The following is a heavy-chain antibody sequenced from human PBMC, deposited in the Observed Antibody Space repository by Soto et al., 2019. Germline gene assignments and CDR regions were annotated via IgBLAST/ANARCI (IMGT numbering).Heavy chain of an antibody. J-gene: IGHJ3*02. CDR3: TTTRPGTNVFDN. CDR2: IRSKTDGGTT. Sequence: EVQLVESGGGLVEPGGSLRLSCAASGITFSNACMNWVRKDPGKGLEYIGRIRSKTDGGTTEYAAPVEGTFTVSRDDSKNTLYLQMSGLKTEDTAVYYCTTTRPGTNVFDNWGQGTLVTVSS. D-gene: IGHD6-13*01. CDR1: GITFSNAC. V-gene: IGHV3-15*01.